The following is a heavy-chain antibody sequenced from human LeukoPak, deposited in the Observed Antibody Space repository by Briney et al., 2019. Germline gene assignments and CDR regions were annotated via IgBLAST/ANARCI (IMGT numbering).Heavy chain of an antibody. D-gene: IGHD3-22*01. Sequence: GGSLRLSCAASGFTFSDYYMSWIRQAPGKGLEWVSYISSSGSTIYYADSVKGRFTISRDNAKNSLYLQVNSLRAEDTAVYYCARDEEYYDSSGYHPLDYWGQGTLVTVSS. CDR2: ISSSGSTI. CDR1: GFTFSDYY. J-gene: IGHJ4*02. V-gene: IGHV3-11*04. CDR3: ARDEEYYDSSGYHPLDY.